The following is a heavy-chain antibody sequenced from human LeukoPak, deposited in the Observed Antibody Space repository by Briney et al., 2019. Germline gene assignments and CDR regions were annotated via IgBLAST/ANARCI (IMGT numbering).Heavy chain of an antibody. V-gene: IGHV3-23*01. CDR2: ISGSGGST. CDR3: AKLSSGYCSRSSCLNWFDP. Sequence: PGGSLRLSCAASGFTFSSYAMSWVRQAPGKGLEWVSAISGSGGSTYYADSVKGRFTISRDNSKNTLYLQMNSLRAEDTAVYYCAKLSSGYCSRSSCLNWFDPWGQGTLVTVSS. CDR1: GFTFSSYA. D-gene: IGHD2-2*01. J-gene: IGHJ5*02.